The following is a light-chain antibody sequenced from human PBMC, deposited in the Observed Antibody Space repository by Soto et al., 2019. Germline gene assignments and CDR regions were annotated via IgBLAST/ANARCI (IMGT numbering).Light chain of an antibody. CDR3: QQRFNWPRT. CDR1: QSISSY. Sequence: EIVLTQSPATLSLSPGERVTLSCRASQSISSYLGWYQQKPGQAPRLLIYDASSRATGIPARFSGSGSGTYFTLTISSLEPEDFAVYYCQQRFNWPRTFGQGTKLEIK. V-gene: IGKV3-11*01. CDR2: DAS. J-gene: IGKJ2*01.